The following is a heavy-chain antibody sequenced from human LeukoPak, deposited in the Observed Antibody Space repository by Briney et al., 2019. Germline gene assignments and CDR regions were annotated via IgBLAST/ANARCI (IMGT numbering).Heavy chain of an antibody. D-gene: IGHD3-3*01. Sequence: PGGPLRLSCAASGFTFSSYAMSWVRQAPGKGLEWVSAISGSGGSTYYADSVKGRFTISRDNPKNTLYLQMNSLRAEDTAVYYCAKVPYDFWSGYTDYWGQGTLVTVSS. V-gene: IGHV3-23*01. CDR3: AKVPYDFWSGYTDY. J-gene: IGHJ4*02. CDR1: GFTFSSYA. CDR2: ISGSGGST.